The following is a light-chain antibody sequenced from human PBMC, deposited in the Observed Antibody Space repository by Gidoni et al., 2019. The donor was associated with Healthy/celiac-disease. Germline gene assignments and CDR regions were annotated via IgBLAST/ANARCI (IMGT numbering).Light chain of an antibody. Sequence: DVVMTQSPLSLPVTLGQPASISCRSSQSLVHSDGNTYLNWFQQRPGQSPRRLIYKVSNRDSGVPDRFSGSGSGTDFTLKISRVEAEDVGVYYCMQGTHWPPTCGQGTKVEIK. CDR2: KVS. V-gene: IGKV2-30*02. J-gene: IGKJ1*01. CDR1: QSLVHSDGNTY. CDR3: MQGTHWPPT.